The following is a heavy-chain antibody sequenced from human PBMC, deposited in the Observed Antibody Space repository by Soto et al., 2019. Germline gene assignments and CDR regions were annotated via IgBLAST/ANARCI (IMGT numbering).Heavy chain of an antibody. J-gene: IGHJ4*02. CDR1: GGSISSYY. CDR2: IYYSGST. Sequence: QVQLQESGPGLVKPSETLSLTCTVSGGSISSYYWSWIRQPPGKGLEWIGYIYYSGSTNYNPSLKSRVTISVDTSKNQFSLKLSSVTAADTAVYYCARHIPTGGYYHGYSDYWGQGTLVTVSS. CDR3: ARHIPTGGYYHGYSDY. V-gene: IGHV4-59*08. D-gene: IGHD3-3*01.